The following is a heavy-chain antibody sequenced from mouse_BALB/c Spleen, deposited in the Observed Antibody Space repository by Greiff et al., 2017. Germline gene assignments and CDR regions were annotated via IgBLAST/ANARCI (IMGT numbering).Heavy chain of an antibody. CDR1: AHPSTAYT. J-gene: IGHJ4*01. D-gene: IGHD1-1*01. CDR2: INPNNGGT. CDR3: ARTYGSSYGYAMDD. Sequence: EVQPQESAPAPAPPGAPVPPPPKPSAHPSTAYTMPRLTQSHGKSLEWIGDINPNNGGTIYNQKFKGKATLTVDKSSSTAYMELRSLTSEDTAVYHCARTYGSSYGYAMDDWGQGTSVTVSS. V-gene: IGHV1-18*01.